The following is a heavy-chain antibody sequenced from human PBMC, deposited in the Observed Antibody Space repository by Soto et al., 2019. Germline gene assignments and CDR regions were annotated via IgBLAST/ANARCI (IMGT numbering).Heavy chain of an antibody. CDR3: ARGTIVVSPYYYMDV. Sequence: QGQLVQSGGEVKKIGASVRVSCRASGYPFSSYDITWVRQAPGQGLEWMGWFSVYNGNKNYEPKFQGRVTMTTDTPPSTVHMELRSLRSDDTAIYYCARGTIVVSPYYYMDVWGKGTTVTVSS. V-gene: IGHV1-18*01. CDR1: GYPFSSYD. D-gene: IGHD2-15*01. CDR2: FSVYNGNK. J-gene: IGHJ6*03.